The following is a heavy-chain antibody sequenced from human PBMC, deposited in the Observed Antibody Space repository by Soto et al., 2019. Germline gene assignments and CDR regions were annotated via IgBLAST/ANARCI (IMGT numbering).Heavy chain of an antibody. D-gene: IGHD3-10*01. Sequence: SQTLSLTCVISGDSVSRYSAAWNWIRQSPAGGLEWLGRTYYRSRFFNDYAESVKSRIIINADTCKNQFSLQLKSVTPEDTDVYYCVRDRYSSSGWFDPWGQGTPVTVSS. V-gene: IGHV6-1*01. CDR1: GDSVSRYSAA. CDR2: TYYRSRFFN. CDR3: VRDRYSSSGWFDP. J-gene: IGHJ5*02.